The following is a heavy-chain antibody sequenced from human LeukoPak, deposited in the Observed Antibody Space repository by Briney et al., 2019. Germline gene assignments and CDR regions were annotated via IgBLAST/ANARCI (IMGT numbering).Heavy chain of an antibody. Sequence: PSETLSLTCSVSGDSINSNYWSWIRQPPGKGLEWIGYIYYSGSTNYNPSLKSRVTISVDTSKNQFSLKLSSVTAADTAVYYCARGSQDDFWSGYQVLDYWGQGTLVTVSS. D-gene: IGHD3-3*01. J-gene: IGHJ4*02. V-gene: IGHV4-59*01. CDR2: IYYSGST. CDR3: ARGSQDDFWSGYQVLDY. CDR1: GDSINSNY.